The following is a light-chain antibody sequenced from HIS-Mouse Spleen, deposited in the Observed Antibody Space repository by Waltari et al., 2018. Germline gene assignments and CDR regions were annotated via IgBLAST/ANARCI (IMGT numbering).Light chain of an antibody. V-gene: IGLV2-8*01. CDR2: EVS. CDR3: SSYAGSNWV. CDR1: SSDVGGYNY. Sequence: QSALTQPPSAPGSPGQSVTISCTGTSSDVGGYNYVSWYQQHPGKAPKLMIYEVSKRPSGVPVRFSGSKSGNTASLTVSGLQAEDEADYYCSSYAGSNWVFGGGTKLTVL. J-gene: IGLJ3*02.